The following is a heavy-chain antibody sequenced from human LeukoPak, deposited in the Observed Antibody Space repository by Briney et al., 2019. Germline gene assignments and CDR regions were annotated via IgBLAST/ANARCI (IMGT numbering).Heavy chain of an antibody. CDR2: ISSSGSTI. CDR1: GFTFSSYE. D-gene: IGHD5-18*01. Sequence: GGSLRLSCAASGFTFSSYEMNWVCQAPGKGLEWVSYISSSGSTIYYADSVKGRFTISRDNAKNSLYLQMNSLRAEDTAVYYCAREDTAMVWGAFDIWGQGTMVTVSS. CDR3: AREDTAMVWGAFDI. J-gene: IGHJ3*02. V-gene: IGHV3-48*03.